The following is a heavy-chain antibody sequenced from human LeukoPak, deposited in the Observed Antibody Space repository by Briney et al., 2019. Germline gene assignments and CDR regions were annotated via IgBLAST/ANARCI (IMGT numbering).Heavy chain of an antibody. CDR2: ISYDGSNK. Sequence: PGRSLRLSCAASGFTFSSYGMHWVRQAPGKGPEWVAVISYDGSNKYYADSVKGRFTISRDNSKNTLYLQMNSLRAEDTAVYYCAKGRVYYDILTGSQFWGQGTLVTVSS. CDR1: GFTFSSYG. D-gene: IGHD3-9*01. V-gene: IGHV3-30*18. CDR3: AKGRVYYDILTGSQF. J-gene: IGHJ4*02.